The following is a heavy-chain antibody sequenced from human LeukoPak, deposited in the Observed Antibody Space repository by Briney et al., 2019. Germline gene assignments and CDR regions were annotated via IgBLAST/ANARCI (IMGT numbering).Heavy chain of an antibody. Sequence: GGSLRLSCAASGFTFSSYGMHWVRQAPGKGLEWVSAISGSGGSTYYADSVKGRFTISRDNSKNTLYLQMNSLRAEDTAVYYCAKGPRGYCSGGSCYNPYYFDYWGQGTLVTVSS. CDR1: GFTFSSYG. CDR3: AKGPRGYCSGGSCYNPYYFDY. D-gene: IGHD2-15*01. J-gene: IGHJ4*02. V-gene: IGHV3-23*01. CDR2: ISGSGGST.